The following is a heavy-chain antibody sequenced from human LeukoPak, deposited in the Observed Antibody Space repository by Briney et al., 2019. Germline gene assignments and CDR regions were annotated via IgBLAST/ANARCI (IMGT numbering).Heavy chain of an antibody. Sequence: PGGSLRLSCAASGFTFSSYSMIWVRQAPGKGLEWVSYISTGSSTIYYADSVKGRFTISRDNAKNSLYLQMNSLRAEDTAVYYCARGGPDSSDYSSLFDYWGRGILVTVSS. CDR1: GFTFSSYS. CDR3: ARGGPDSSDYSSLFDY. CDR2: ISTGSSTI. D-gene: IGHD3-22*01. V-gene: IGHV3-48*01. J-gene: IGHJ4*02.